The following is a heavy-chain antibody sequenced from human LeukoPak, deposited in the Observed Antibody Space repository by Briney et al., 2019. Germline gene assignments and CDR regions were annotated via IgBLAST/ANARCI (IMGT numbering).Heavy chain of an antibody. CDR2: ISAYNGNT. CDR3: ARDRDAHYYGSGSAFDY. V-gene: IGHV1-18*01. D-gene: IGHD3-10*01. CDR1: GYTFTSYG. Sequence: ASVKVSCKASGYTFTSYGISWVRQAPGQGLEWMGWISAYNGNTNYAQKLQGRVTMTTDTSTSTAYMELRSLRSDDTAVYYCARDRDAHYYGSGSAFDYWGQGTLVTVSS. J-gene: IGHJ4*02.